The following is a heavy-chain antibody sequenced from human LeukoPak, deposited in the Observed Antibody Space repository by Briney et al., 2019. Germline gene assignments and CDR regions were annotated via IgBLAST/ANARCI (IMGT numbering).Heavy chain of an antibody. CDR1: GYSFTNYW. V-gene: IGHV5-51*01. D-gene: IGHD2-15*01. Sequence: GESLKISCKGSGYSFTNYWIGWVRLMPGKGLEWMGIIYPGDSDTTYSPSFQGQVTISADKSISTAYLQWSSLKASDTAIYCCARRVHRVGTYSSHSDYWGQGTLVTVSS. CDR3: ARRVHRVGTYSSHSDY. J-gene: IGHJ4*02. CDR2: IYPGDSDT.